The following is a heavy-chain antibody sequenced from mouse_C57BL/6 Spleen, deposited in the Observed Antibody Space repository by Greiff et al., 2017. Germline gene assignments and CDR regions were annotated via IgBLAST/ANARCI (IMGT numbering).Heavy chain of an antibody. Sequence: EVQVVESGGGLVKPGGSLKLSCAASGFTFSDYGMHWVRQAPEKGLEWVAYISSGSSTIYYADTVKGRFTISRDNAKNTLFLQMTGLRSEDTAMYYCARMPGFAYWGQGTLVTVSA. CDR2: ISSGSSTI. CDR1: GFTFSDYG. J-gene: IGHJ3*01. CDR3: ARMPGFAY. V-gene: IGHV5-17*01.